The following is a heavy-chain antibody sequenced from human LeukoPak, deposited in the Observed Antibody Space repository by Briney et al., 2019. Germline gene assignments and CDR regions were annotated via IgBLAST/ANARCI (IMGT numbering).Heavy chain of an antibody. V-gene: IGHV4-34*01. CDR3: ARSIPAASWGAFDI. CDR1: GGSFSGYY. J-gene: IGHJ3*02. CDR2: INHSGST. D-gene: IGHD2-2*01. Sequence: SETLSLTYAVYGGSFSGYYWSWIRQPPGKGLEWIGEINHSGSTNYNPSLKSRVTISVDTSKNQFSLKLSSVTAADTAVYYCARSIPAASWGAFDIWGQGTMVTVSS.